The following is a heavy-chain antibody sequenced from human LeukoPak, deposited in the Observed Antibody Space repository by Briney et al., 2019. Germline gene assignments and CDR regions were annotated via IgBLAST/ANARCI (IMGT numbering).Heavy chain of an antibody. CDR2: IKQDGSEK. D-gene: IGHD3-10*01. Sequence: GGSLRLSCAASGFTFSTYWMSWVRQAPGKGLEWVANIKQDGSEKSYVDSVKGRFTISRDNAKNSLFLQVNSLRAEDTAVYYCAREIGGFSDYWGQGTLVTVSS. J-gene: IGHJ4*02. CDR3: AREIGGFSDY. V-gene: IGHV3-7*01. CDR1: GFTFSTYW.